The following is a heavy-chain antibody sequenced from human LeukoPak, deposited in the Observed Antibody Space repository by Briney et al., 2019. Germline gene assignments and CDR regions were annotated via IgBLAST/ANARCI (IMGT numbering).Heavy chain of an antibody. Sequence: GGSLRLSCAASGFTFRSYAMSWVRQASGKGLEWVSSVTGDGETTFYADSVKGRFSVSSDNSRNTLFLTMNSLRVEDTALYYCAKDYLGQLVMFDVWGQGTMVTVSS. CDR2: VTGDGETT. D-gene: IGHD6-13*01. V-gene: IGHV3-23*01. CDR3: AKDYLGQLVMFDV. CDR1: GFTFRSYA. J-gene: IGHJ3*01.